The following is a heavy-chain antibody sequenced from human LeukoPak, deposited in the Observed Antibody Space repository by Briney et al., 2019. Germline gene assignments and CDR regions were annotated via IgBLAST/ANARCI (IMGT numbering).Heavy chain of an antibody. D-gene: IGHD7-27*01. Sequence: PSETLSLTCTVSADSITPYYWSWIRQSPGGRLEYIGFISDTGTTNYNPSLRGRVSISVDTSKSQFSLKLKSVTAADSAIYYCTRTFTGAHYYYIPVWGAGTTVTVSS. CDR1: ADSITPYY. J-gene: IGHJ6*03. V-gene: IGHV4-59*08. CDR2: ISDTGTT. CDR3: TRTFTGAHYYYIPV.